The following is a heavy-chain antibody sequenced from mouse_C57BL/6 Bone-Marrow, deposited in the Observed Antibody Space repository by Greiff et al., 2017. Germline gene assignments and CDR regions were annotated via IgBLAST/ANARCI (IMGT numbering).Heavy chain of an antibody. Sequence: VQLQQSGAELVRPGASVKLSCTASGFNIKDDYMHWVKQRPEQGLEWIGWIDPENGDTEYASKFQGKATITADTSSNTAYLQLRSLTSEDTAVSNSARNAAYYSDYFYYYAMEYWGHGTSVTVSS. J-gene: IGHJ4*01. CDR2: IDPENGDT. D-gene: IGHD2-5*01. CDR1: GFNIKDDY. V-gene: IGHV14-4*01. CDR3: ARNAAYYSDYFYYYAMEY.